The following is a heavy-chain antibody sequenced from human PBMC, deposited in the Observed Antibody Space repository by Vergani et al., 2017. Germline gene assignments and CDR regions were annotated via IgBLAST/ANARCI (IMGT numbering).Heavy chain of an antibody. Sequence: QVQLQESGPGRVNPSETLSLTCTVSGGSISGSFYYWSWIRQPPGKGLEWIGSIFYSWRTNYSPSLKSRITNSVDTSTNHFSLRLNSVTAADTAIYYCARHIDHDASYGTWGQGILGTVSS. D-gene: IGHD1-1*01. CDR3: ARHIDHDASYGT. V-gene: IGHV4-39*01. CDR2: IFYSWRT. J-gene: IGHJ5*02. CDR1: GGSISGSFYY.